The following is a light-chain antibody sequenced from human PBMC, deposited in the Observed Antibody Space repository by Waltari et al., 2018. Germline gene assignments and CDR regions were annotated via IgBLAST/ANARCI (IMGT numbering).Light chain of an antibody. J-gene: IGLJ3*02. V-gene: IGLV2-14*01. CDR2: DVT. CDR1: SIDVGRYNY. Sequence: QSALTHPSSVSGSPGQSITFSCTGSSIDVGRYNYASWYEQFPDRAPKLIIYDVTNRTSGVSNRFSGFKSANTASLTISGLQPEDEADYYCASYIPGSTLVFGGGTKLTVL. CDR3: ASYIPGSTLV.